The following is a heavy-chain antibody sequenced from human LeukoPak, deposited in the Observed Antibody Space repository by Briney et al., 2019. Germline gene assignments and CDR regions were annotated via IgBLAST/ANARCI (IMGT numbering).Heavy chain of an antibody. Sequence: SETLSLTCTVSGGSINSYYWSWIRQPPGKGLEWIGYIYYIGNTNYNPSLKSRVTISIDTSKNQFSLTLSSVTAADTAVYYCARDIATSGTVLDVWGKGTTVTISS. V-gene: IGHV4-59*01. D-gene: IGHD6-13*01. CDR2: IYYIGNT. CDR1: GGSINSYY. CDR3: ARDIATSGTVLDV. J-gene: IGHJ6*04.